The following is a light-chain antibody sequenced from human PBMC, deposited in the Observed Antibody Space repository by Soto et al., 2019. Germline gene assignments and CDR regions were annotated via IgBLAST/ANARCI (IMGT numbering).Light chain of an antibody. CDR1: SSNIGSNT. CDR3: AAWDDSLRGFG. Sequence: QSVLTQPPSASGTPGQRVTISCSGTSSNIGSNTVNWYQHLPGAAPKLLIYRDNQRPSGVPDRFSGSKSGTSASLGISGLQSEDAADYYCAAWDDSLRGFGFGTGTKLTVL. J-gene: IGLJ1*01. V-gene: IGLV1-44*01. CDR2: RDN.